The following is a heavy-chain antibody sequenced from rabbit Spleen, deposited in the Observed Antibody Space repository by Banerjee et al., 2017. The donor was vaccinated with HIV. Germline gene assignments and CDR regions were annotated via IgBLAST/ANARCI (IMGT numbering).Heavy chain of an antibody. CDR3: ARDVVGRAGDTYGYGTGLKL. CDR2: IAGSGSGST. J-gene: IGHJ4*01. V-gene: IGHV1S45*01. D-gene: IGHD6-1*01. CDR1: GIDFSSYG. Sequence: QEQLEESAGGLVQPGGSLKLSCKVSGIDFSSYGISWVRQAPGKGLEWISCIAGSGSGSTYYASWAKGRFTISKTSSTTVTLQMTSLTVADTATYFCARDVVGRAGDTYGYGTGLKLWGQGTLVTVS.